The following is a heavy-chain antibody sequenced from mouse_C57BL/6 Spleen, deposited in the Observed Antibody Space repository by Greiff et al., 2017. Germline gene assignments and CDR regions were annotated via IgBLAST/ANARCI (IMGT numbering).Heavy chain of an antibody. CDR3: ARERGYYYGSSVFAY. CDR1: GYTFTSYD. J-gene: IGHJ3*01. V-gene: IGHV1-85*01. D-gene: IGHD1-1*01. Sequence: QVQLQQSGPELVKPGASVKLSCKASGYTFTSYDINWVKQRPGQGLEWIGWIYPRDGSTKYNEKFKGKATLTVDTSSSTAYMELHSLTSEDSAVYFWARERGYYYGSSVFAYWGQGTLVTVSA. CDR2: IYPRDGST.